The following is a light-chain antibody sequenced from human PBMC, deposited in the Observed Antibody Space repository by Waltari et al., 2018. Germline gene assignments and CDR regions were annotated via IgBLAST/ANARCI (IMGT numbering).Light chain of an antibody. CDR2: EVS. CDR1: DSDVGAYNF. Sequence: QSALTQPASVPGSPGQSITISCTGTDSDVGAYNFFSWYRQHPGKAPHLIIYEVSERPPGISDRFAGSKSDNTASLTISGLQADDEAVYYCSSYTINSTPYVFGTGTKVTVL. V-gene: IGLV2-14*01. CDR3: SSYTINSTPYV. J-gene: IGLJ1*01.